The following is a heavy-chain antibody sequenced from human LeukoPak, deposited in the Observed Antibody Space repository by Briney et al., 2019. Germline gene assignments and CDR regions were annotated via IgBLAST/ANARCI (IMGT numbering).Heavy chain of an antibody. V-gene: IGHV5-51*01. Sequence: GESLKISCKGSGYSFTNYWIGWVRQMPGKGLDWMGIIYPVDPDTRYSPSFQGQVTFSADKSTSTPYLQWTTLKASDPSMNFWVSLQEISGYWINSCGQGSLVT. D-gene: IGHD3-22*01. CDR2: IYPVDPDT. J-gene: IGHJ5*01. CDR1: GYSFTNYW. CDR3: VSLQEISGYWINS.